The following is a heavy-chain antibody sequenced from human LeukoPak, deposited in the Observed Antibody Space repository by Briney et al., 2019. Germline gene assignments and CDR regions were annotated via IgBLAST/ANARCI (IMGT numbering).Heavy chain of an antibody. CDR3: AKSVIAVAGTGSRFDY. D-gene: IGHD6-19*01. J-gene: IGHJ4*02. Sequence: GGSLRLSCAASGFTFDDYAMHWVRQAPGKGLEWVSGISWNSGNIGYADSVKGRFTISRDNAKNSLYLQMNSLRAEDTALYYCAKSVIAVAGTGSRFDYWGQGTLVAVSS. CDR1: GFTFDDYA. V-gene: IGHV3-9*01. CDR2: ISWNSGNI.